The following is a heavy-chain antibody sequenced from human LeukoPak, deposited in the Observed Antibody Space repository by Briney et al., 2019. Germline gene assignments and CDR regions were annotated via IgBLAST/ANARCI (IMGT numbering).Heavy chain of an antibody. CDR3: ARRWNYGRNYYIDV. D-gene: IGHD1-7*01. V-gene: IGHV4-34*01. J-gene: IGHJ6*03. Sequence: SETLSLTCAVYGVSFSNYYWSWIRQPPGKGLEWIGEINDSGRINYNPSLMSRVTVSVDTSKNQFSLRLPSGIAPDTAVYYCARRWNYGRNYYIDVWGNGATVSVSS. CDR2: INDSGRI. CDR1: GVSFSNYY.